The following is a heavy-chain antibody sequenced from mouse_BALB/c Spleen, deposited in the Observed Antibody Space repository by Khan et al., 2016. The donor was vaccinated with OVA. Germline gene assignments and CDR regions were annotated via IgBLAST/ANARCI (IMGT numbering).Heavy chain of an antibody. CDR2: INSNGGRT. J-gene: IGHJ3*01. Sequence: EVELVESGGGLVQPGGSLKLSCAASGFTFSSYGMSWVRQTPDKRLDLVATINSNGGRTYYPDSVKGRFTISRDNAKNTLYLQMSSLKSEDTAMYYCARGGDWYYGSSPFAYWGQGTLVTVSA. D-gene: IGHD1-1*01. CDR3: ARGGDWYYGSSPFAY. CDR1: GFTFSSYG. V-gene: IGHV5-6-3*01.